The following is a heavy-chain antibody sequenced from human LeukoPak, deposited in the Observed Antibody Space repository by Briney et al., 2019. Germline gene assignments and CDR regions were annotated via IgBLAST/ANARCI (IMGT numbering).Heavy chain of an antibody. CDR3: TQNIGGYSYVYYVDV. CDR1: GGSIITNNYY. D-gene: IGHD5-18*01. Sequence: PSETLSLTCTVSGGSIITNNYYWGWIRQPPGKGLEWIGTIYHSGTTYYDPSLRSRVTISVDTSNIQSSLKLTSVTAADTATYYCTQNIGGYSYVYYVDVWGKGTTVTVSS. V-gene: IGHV4-39*07. CDR2: IYHSGTT. J-gene: IGHJ6*03.